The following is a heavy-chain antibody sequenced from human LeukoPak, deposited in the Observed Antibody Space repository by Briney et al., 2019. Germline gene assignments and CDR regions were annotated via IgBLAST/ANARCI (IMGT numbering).Heavy chain of an antibody. D-gene: IGHD6-13*01. CDR1: GGSFSGYY. CDR3: ARGPSTRRRYSSSWYAGGWFDP. CDR2: INHSGST. J-gene: IGHJ5*02. V-gene: IGHV4-34*01. Sequence: PSETLSLTCAVYGGSFSGYYWGWIRQPPGKGLEWIGEINHSGSTNYNPSLKSRVTISVDTSKNQFSLKLSSVTAADTAVYYCARGPSTRRRYSSSWYAGGWFDPWGQGTLVTVSS.